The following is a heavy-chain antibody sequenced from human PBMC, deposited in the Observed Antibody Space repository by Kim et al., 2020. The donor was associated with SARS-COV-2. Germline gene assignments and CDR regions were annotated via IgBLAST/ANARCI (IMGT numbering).Heavy chain of an antibody. CDR2: ISSSSSYT. CDR1: GFTFSDYY. J-gene: IGHJ5*02. CDR3: ARVGGYYGSGSYYREAWFDP. Sequence: GGSLRLSCAASGFTFSDYYMSWIRQAPGKGLEWVSYISSSSSYTNYADSVKGRFTISRDNAKNSLYLQMNSLRAEDTAVYYCARVGGYYGSGSYYREAWFDPWGQGTLVTVSS. D-gene: IGHD3-10*01. V-gene: IGHV3-11*06.